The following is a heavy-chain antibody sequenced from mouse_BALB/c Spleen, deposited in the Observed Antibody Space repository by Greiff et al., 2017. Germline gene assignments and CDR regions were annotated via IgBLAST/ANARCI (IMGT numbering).Heavy chain of an antibody. V-gene: IGHV1S56*01. CDR2: IYPGNVNT. D-gene: IGHD2-14*01. CDR1: GYTFTSYY. Sequence: VQLQESGPELVKPGASVRISCKASGYTFTSYYIHWVKQRPGQGLEWIGWIYPGNVNTKYNEKFKGKATLTADKSSSTAYMQLSSLTSEDSAVYFCARSYYRYDEGGAMDDWGQGTSVTVSS. CDR3: ARSYYRYDEGGAMDD. J-gene: IGHJ4*01.